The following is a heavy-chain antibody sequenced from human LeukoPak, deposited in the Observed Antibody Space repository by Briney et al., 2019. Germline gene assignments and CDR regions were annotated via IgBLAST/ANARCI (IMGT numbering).Heavy chain of an antibody. Sequence: GGSLRLSCAASGLTFSNYSMIWVRQAPGRGLEWVSSISSSTNYIYYVDSVKGRFTVSRDNAQKSLYLQMNSLRAEDTAVYFCARGYCSVTSCSPDYWGQGTLVTVSS. CDR1: GLTFSNYS. V-gene: IGHV3-21*01. CDR2: ISSSTNYI. CDR3: ARGYCSVTSCSPDY. J-gene: IGHJ4*02. D-gene: IGHD2-2*01.